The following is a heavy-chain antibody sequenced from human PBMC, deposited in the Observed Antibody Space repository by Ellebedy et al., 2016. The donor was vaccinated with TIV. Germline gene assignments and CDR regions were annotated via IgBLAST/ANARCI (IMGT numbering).Heavy chain of an antibody. CDR1: GGTFSSYV. J-gene: IGHJ4*02. V-gene: IGHV1-69*13. D-gene: IGHD4-17*01. CDR2: FMPIFGTA. CDR3: ASDYGDYDYYFDY. Sequence: ASVKVSCKASGGTFSSYVITWVRQAPGQGLEWMGGFMPIFGTANYAEKFQGRVTITVDESTGTAYMELSSLRSDDTAIYYCASDYGDYDYYFDYWGQGTPVTVSS.